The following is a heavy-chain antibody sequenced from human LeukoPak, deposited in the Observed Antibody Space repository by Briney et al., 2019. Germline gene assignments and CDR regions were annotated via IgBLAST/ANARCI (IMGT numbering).Heavy chain of an antibody. CDR2: MNPNSGNT. V-gene: IGHV1-8*01. Sequence: GASVKVSCKASGYTFTSYDINWVRQATGQGLERMGWMNPNSGNTGFAQKFQGRVAMTRNTSISTAYMELSSLRSADTAAYYCARGARGYCSGGSCLYDYWGQGTLVTVSS. J-gene: IGHJ4*02. D-gene: IGHD2-15*01. CDR3: ARGARGYCSGGSCLYDY. CDR1: GYTFTSYD.